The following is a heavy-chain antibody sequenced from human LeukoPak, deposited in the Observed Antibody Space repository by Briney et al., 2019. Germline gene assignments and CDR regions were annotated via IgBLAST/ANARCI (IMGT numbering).Heavy chain of an antibody. CDR1: GFTVSSNW. CDR3: ARMVVRGVIISYYYYMDV. CDR2: IYHSGST. Sequence: GSLRLSCTVSGFTVSSNWWSWVRQPPGKGLEWIGEIYHSGSTNYNPSLKSRVTISVDKSKNQFSLKLSSVTAADTAVYYCARMVVRGVIISYYYYMDVWGKGTTVTVSS. V-gene: IGHV4-4*02. D-gene: IGHD3-10*01. J-gene: IGHJ6*03.